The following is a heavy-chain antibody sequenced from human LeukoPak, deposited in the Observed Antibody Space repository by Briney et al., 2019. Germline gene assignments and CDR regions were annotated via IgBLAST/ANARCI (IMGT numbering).Heavy chain of an antibody. CDR1: GGSISSGGYS. Sequence: SETLSLTCTVSGGSISSGGYSWSWIRQPPGKGLEWIGYIYHSGSTYYNPSLKSRVTISVDRSKNQFSLKLSSVTAADTAVYYCARVGRQLGTVFDYWGQGTLVTVSS. D-gene: IGHD6-13*01. CDR2: IYHSGST. CDR3: ARVGRQLGTVFDY. J-gene: IGHJ4*02. V-gene: IGHV4-30-2*01.